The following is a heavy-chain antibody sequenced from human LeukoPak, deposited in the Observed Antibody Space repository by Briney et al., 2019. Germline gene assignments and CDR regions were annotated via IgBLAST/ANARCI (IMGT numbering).Heavy chain of an antibody. V-gene: IGHV3-7*04. CDR3: VRGGGSFDS. J-gene: IGHJ4*02. Sequence: PGGSMRLSSAASGFTFSGFWMSWVRQAPKKGLEWVANIKYDVSDKRYVDSVKGGFTVSRDNANNSLYLQMNSLRAEDTAVYYCVRGGGSFDSWGQGTLVTVSS. D-gene: IGHD3-16*01. CDR1: GFTFSGFW. CDR2: IKYDVSDK.